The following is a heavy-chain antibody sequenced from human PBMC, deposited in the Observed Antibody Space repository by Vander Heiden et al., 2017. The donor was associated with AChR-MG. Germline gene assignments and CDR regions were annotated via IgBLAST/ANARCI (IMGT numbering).Heavy chain of an antibody. J-gene: IGHJ4*02. CDR3: AKDPEDSSGYYEYYFDY. CDR1: GITFGSSA. D-gene: IGHD3-22*01. CDR2: ISGSGGST. V-gene: IGHV3-23*01. Sequence: EVQPLAPGGGLVQPGGSLRLSWAASGITFGSSAMSWLRQAPGKGLEWVSAISGSGGSTYYADSVKGRFTISGDNSKNTLYLQMNSLKAEDTAVYYCAKDPEDSSGYYEYYFDYWGQGTLVTVSS.